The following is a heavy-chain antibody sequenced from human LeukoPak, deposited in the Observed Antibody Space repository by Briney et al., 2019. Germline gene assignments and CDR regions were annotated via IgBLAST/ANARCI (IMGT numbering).Heavy chain of an antibody. CDR1: AGSISSYY. V-gene: IGHV4-59*05. J-gene: IGHJ5*02. D-gene: IGHD6-13*01. CDR2: IYYSGST. CDR3: ARHLQQLGLNCFDP. Sequence: SETLSLTCTVSAGSISSYYRSWIRHPPGKGLEWIGRIYYSGSTYYNPSRKSRVTISVDTYKNVFSLKLSSVTAADTAVYYCARHLQQLGLNCFDPWGQGTLVTVSS.